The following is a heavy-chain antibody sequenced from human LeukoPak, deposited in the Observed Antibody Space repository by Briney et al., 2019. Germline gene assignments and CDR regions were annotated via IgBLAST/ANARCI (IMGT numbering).Heavy chain of an antibody. Sequence: ASVKVSCKASGYTFTSYGISWVRQAPGQGLEWMGWISAYNGNTNYAQKLQGRVTMTTDTSTSTAYMELRSLRSDDTAVYYCARVKAVFDGDVRRSLPRELDYWGQGVLVTVSS. CDR2: ISAYNGNT. CDR1: GYTFTSYG. V-gene: IGHV1-18*01. J-gene: IGHJ4*02. CDR3: ARVKAVFDGDVRRSLPRELDY. D-gene: IGHD5-24*01.